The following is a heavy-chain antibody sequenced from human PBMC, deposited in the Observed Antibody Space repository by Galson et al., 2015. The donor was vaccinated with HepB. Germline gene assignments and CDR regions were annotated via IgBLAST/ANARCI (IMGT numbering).Heavy chain of an antibody. CDR2: VRHKARRYTT. Sequence: SLRLSCAASGFTFSDYYMEWVRQAPGKGLEWVGRVRHKARRYTTDYVASVEGRFTISRDDSKNSLYLQMSSLRAEDTAVYYCAREGLTAMTLFDYWGQGTLVTVSS. V-gene: IGHV3-72*01. D-gene: IGHD4-17*01. J-gene: IGHJ4*02. CDR3: AREGLTAMTLFDY. CDR1: GFTFSDYY.